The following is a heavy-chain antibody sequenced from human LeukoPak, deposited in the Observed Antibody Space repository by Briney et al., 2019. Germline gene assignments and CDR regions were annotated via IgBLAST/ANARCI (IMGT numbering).Heavy chain of an antibody. Sequence: ASVKVSCKASGYTFTGYYMHWVRQAPGQGLEWMGWINPNGGGTNYAHKFQGRVTMTRDTSISTAYMELSSLRSDDTAVYYCARVGYCSGGSCPYYSDLWGQGTLVTVSS. J-gene: IGHJ4*02. D-gene: IGHD2-15*01. CDR1: GYTFTGYY. V-gene: IGHV1-2*02. CDR2: INPNGGGT. CDR3: ARVGYCSGGSCPYYSDL.